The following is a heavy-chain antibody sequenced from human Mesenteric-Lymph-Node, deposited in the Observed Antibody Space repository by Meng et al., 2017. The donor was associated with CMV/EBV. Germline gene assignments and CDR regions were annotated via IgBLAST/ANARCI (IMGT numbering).Heavy chain of an antibody. Sequence: GGSLRLSCAASGFTFNGYWMHWVRQAPGKGLVWVSRINNDGSSTNYADSVKGRFTISRDNAKNTLYLQMNSLRAEDTAVYYCARVGPIPYYYGMDVWGQGTTVTVSS. CDR1: GFTFNGYW. CDR3: ARVGPIPYYYGMDV. J-gene: IGHJ6*02. D-gene: IGHD3-16*01. CDR2: INNDGSST. V-gene: IGHV3-74*01.